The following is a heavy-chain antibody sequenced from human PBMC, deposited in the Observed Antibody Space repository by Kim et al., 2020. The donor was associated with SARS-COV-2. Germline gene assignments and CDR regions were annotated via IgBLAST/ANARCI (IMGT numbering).Heavy chain of an antibody. CDR3: ARGHYGLDY. CDR1: GFTFSDHW. Sequence: GGSLRLSCEVSGFTFSDHWMTWVRQAPGKGLEWVAYINKDGSEKFYVDSVEGRFTLSRDNVKSSLSLQMNNLRADDTAVYYCARGHYGLDYWGQGTMVTVSS. V-gene: IGHV3-7*03. D-gene: IGHD4-17*01. J-gene: IGHJ4*02. CDR2: INKDGSEK.